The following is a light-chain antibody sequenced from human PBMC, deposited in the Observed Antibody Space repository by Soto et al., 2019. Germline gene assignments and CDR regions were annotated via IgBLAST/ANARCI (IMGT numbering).Light chain of an antibody. V-gene: IGKV1-39*01. J-gene: IGKJ2*01. Sequence: DIQMTQSPSSLSASVGDRVTITCRASQSIASYLNWYQQRPGKAPKLLTHAASTLQSGVPSRFSGSESESGTDFTLTISSLQPEDFATYYCQQSYTSPHFGQGTKLEIK. CDR2: AAS. CDR1: QSIASY. CDR3: QQSYTSPH.